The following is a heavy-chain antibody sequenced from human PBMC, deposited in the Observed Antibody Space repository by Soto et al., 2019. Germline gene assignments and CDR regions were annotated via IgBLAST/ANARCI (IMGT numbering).Heavy chain of an antibody. V-gene: IGHV4-31*03. CDR2: IYYSGST. CDR1: GGSITRGGYY. D-gene: IGHD5-12*01. J-gene: IGHJ4*02. CDR3: ARVDSGGYAYFDY. Sequence: QVQLQESGPRLVKPSQTLSLTCTVSGGSITRGGYYWTWIRQHPGKGLEWIGYIYYSGSTYYNPSLKSRLTMSVDTSKNQFSLKLSSVTVADTAVYYCARVDSGGYAYFDYWGQGTLVTVSP.